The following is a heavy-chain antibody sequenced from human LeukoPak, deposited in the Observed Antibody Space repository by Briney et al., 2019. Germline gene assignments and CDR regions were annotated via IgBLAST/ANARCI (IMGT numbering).Heavy chain of an antibody. Sequence: SETLSLTCTVSGGSIDSSSYYWGWIRQPPGKGLEWIGSIYYSGSTYYNPSLKSRVTISVDTSKNQFSLKLSSVTAADTAVYYCARGYCTNAVCSLGPTQAWGQGTLVTVSS. CDR1: GGSIDSSSYY. CDR3: ARGYCTNAVCSLGPTQA. D-gene: IGHD2-8*01. J-gene: IGHJ4*02. V-gene: IGHV4-39*07. CDR2: IYYSGST.